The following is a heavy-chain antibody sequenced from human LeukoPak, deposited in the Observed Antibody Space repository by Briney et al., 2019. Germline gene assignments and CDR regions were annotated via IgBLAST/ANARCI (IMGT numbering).Heavy chain of an antibody. CDR1: GFTFSSYW. V-gene: IGHV3-7*01. CDR2: IKQDGSEK. D-gene: IGHD3-10*01. Sequence: GGSLRLSCAASGFTFSSYWMSWVRQAPGKGLEWVANIKQDGSEKYYVDSVKGRFTISRDNAKNSLYLQINSLRAEDTAVYYCARHITMVRGVLDYWGQGTLVTVSS. J-gene: IGHJ4*02. CDR3: ARHITMVRGVLDY.